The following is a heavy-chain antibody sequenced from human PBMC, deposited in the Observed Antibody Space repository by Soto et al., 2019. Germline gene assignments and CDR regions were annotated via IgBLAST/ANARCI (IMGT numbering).Heavy chain of an antibody. CDR2: ISGSGGST. CDR3: AKEGAATIFRFDGMDV. CDR1: GFTFSSYA. V-gene: IGHV3-23*01. D-gene: IGHD3-3*01. Sequence: GGSLRLSCAASGFTFSSYAMSWVRQAPGKGLEWVSAISGSGGSTYYADSVKGRFTISRDNSKNTLYLQMNSLRAEDTAVYYCAKEGAATIFRFDGMDVWGQGTTVTVSS. J-gene: IGHJ6*02.